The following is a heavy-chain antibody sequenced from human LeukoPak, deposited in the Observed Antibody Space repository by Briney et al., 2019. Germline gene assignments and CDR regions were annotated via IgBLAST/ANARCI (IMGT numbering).Heavy chain of an antibody. Sequence: GGSLRLSCAASGFTFSSYEMNWVRQAPGKGLEWVSYISSSGSTIYYADSVKGRFTISRDNAKNSLYLQMNSLRAEDTAVYCCARGYNWNANYFDYWGQGTLVTVSS. V-gene: IGHV3-48*03. CDR1: GFTFSSYE. J-gene: IGHJ4*02. CDR2: ISSSGSTI. CDR3: ARGYNWNANYFDY. D-gene: IGHD1-20*01.